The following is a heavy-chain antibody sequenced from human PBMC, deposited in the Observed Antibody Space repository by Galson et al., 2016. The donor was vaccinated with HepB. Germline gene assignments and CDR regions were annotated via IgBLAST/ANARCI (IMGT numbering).Heavy chain of an antibody. CDR3: AKVATPNRNYENWFDS. D-gene: IGHD4-11*01. Sequence: SLRLSCAASGFTFSSYSMSWVRQAPGKGLEWVANINQDGSEKYYVDSVRGRFTISRDNSKNTLNLQMNSLRAEDTAVYYCAKVATPNRNYENWFDSWGQGTLVTVSS. J-gene: IGHJ5*01. CDR1: GFTFSSYS. CDR2: INQDGSEK. V-gene: IGHV3-7*01.